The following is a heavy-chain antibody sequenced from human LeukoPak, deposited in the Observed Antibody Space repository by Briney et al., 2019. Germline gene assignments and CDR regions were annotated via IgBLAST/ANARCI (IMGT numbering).Heavy chain of an antibody. D-gene: IGHD4-17*01. CDR2: ISSSGTTI. CDR3: ARDRGYGDYVGVFDI. J-gene: IGHJ3*02. CDR1: GFTFNSYS. V-gene: IGHV3-48*02. Sequence: GGSLRLSCAASGFTFNSYSMNWVRQAPGKGLDWVSHISSSGTTIYYADSVKGRFTISRDNAKSSLYLQMNSLRDEDTAVYYCARDRGYGDYVGVFDIWGQGTTVTVSS.